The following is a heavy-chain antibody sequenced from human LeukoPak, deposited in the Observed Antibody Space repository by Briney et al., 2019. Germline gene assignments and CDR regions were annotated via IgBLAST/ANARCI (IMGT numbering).Heavy chain of an antibody. D-gene: IGHD1-26*01. CDR1: GFNLSTYW. CDR2: IKQDGSEK. Sequence: GGSLRLSCEGSGFNLSTYWMSWVRQAPGKGLEWVANIKQDGSEKYYVDSVKGRFTISRDNAKNSLYLQMNSLRAEDTAVYYCASWSGSLYYYYYYMDVWGKGTTVTVSS. J-gene: IGHJ6*03. CDR3: ASWSGSLYYYYYYMDV. V-gene: IGHV3-7*01.